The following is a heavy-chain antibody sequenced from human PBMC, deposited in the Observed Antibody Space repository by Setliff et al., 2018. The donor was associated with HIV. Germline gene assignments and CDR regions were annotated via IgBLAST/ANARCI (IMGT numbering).Heavy chain of an antibody. CDR1: GFTFTNYY. Sequence: PGGSLRLSCAASGFTFTNYYMSWIRQAPGKGLELLSYITGRSDTIYYADSVKGRFTISRDNAKNSLYLQMNTLRAEDTAVYYCAREGITGTTLHPYWGQGTLVTVSS. CDR2: ITGRSDTI. CDR3: AREGITGTTLHPY. J-gene: IGHJ4*02. V-gene: IGHV3-11*04. D-gene: IGHD1-7*01.